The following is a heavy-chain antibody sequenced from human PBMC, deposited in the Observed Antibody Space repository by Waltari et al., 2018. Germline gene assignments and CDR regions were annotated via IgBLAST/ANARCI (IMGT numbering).Heavy chain of an antibody. CDR3: ARNGLDSSSYGMDV. D-gene: IGHD6-6*01. V-gene: IGHV1-69*08. CDR2: IIPIFGTA. Sequence: QVQLVQSGAEVKTPGSSVKVSCKASGGTFSSYAISWVRPAPGQWLEWMGRIIPIFGTANYAQKFQGRVTITADKSTSTAYMELSSLRAEDTAVYYCARNGLDSSSYGMDVWGQGTTVTVSS. J-gene: IGHJ6*02. CDR1: GGTFSSYA.